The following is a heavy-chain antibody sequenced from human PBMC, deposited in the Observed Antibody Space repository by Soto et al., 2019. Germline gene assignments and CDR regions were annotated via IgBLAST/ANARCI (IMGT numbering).Heavy chain of an antibody. D-gene: IGHD2-2*01. CDR1: GGSISSGDYY. CDR3: ASLSYCISTSCLTSGFDY. V-gene: IGHV4-30-4*01. CDR2: IYYSGST. J-gene: IGHJ4*02. Sequence: SETLSLTCTVSGGSISSGDYYWSWIRQPPGKGLEWIGYIYYSGSTYYNPSLKRRDTISVDRSKNLFSLKLSSVSDAGTAVYYFASLSYCISTSCLTSGFDYWGQGTLVTVSS.